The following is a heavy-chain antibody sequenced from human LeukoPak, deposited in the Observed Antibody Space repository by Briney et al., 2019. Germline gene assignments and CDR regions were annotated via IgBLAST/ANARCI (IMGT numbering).Heavy chain of an antibody. Sequence: SETLSLTCTVSGGSISSYYWSWIRQPPGKGLEWIGYIYYSGSTNYNPSLKSRATISVDTSKNQFSLKLSSVTAADTAVYYCARDRGEMATIKTGFGWFDPWGQGTLVTVSS. CDR1: GGSISSYY. D-gene: IGHD5-24*01. J-gene: IGHJ5*02. CDR3: ARDRGEMATIKTGFGWFDP. V-gene: IGHV4-59*01. CDR2: IYYSGST.